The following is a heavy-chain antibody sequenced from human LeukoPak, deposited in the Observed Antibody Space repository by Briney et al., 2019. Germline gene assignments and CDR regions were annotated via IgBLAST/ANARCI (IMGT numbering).Heavy chain of an antibody. Sequence: ASVKVSCMASGYTFTRNYMHWVRQAPGQGPEWMGIINPSGGGTKYAEKFQGRVTMTRDTSTSTVYMELSSLRSEDTAVYYCARDSGDPSRYVRGAHFDYWGQGTLVTVSS. V-gene: IGHV1-46*01. D-gene: IGHD3-16*01. CDR2: INPSGGGT. J-gene: IGHJ4*02. CDR1: GYTFTRNY. CDR3: ARDSGDPSRYVRGAHFDY.